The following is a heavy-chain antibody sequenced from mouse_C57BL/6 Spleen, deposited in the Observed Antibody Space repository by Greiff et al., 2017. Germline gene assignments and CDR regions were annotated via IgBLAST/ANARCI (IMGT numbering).Heavy chain of an antibody. D-gene: IGHD1-1*01. J-gene: IGHJ4*01. CDR3: VRGGYYYGSSPYAMDY. V-gene: IGHV10-1*01. CDR2: IRSKSNNYAT. CDR1: GFSFNTYA. Sequence: EVKLLESGGGLVQPKGSLKLSCAASGFSFNTYAMNWVRQAPGKGLEWVARIRSKSNNYATYYADSVKDRFTISRDDSESMLYLQMNNLKTEDTAMYYCVRGGYYYGSSPYAMDYWGQGTSVTVSS.